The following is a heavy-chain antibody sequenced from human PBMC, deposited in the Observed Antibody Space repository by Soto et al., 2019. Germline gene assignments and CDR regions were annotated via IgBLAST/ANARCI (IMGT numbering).Heavy chain of an antibody. V-gene: IGHV3-21*01. D-gene: IGHD3-10*01. J-gene: IGHJ5*01. CDR2: IGSTGDFK. CDR3: AGTYGSADS. CDR1: EFTFRNYY. Sequence: EVQLVESGGGLVKPGGSLRVSCTASEFTFRNYYMNWVRQAPGKGLEWVSSIGSTGDFKAYAVSVNGRFTISRDNAKNSLYLQMNSLRVEDTAVYFWAGTYGSADSWGQGTLVTVSS.